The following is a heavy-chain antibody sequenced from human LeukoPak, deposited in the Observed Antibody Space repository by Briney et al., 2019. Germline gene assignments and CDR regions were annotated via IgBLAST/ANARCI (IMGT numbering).Heavy chain of an antibody. CDR3: AREGEPGAFDI. CDR2: ISSSSSTI. Sequence: YHWGWIRQAPGKGLEWVSYISSSSSTIYYADSVKGRFTISRDNAKNSLYLQMNSLRAEDTAVYYCAREGEPGAFDIWGQGTMVTVSS. J-gene: IGHJ3*02. V-gene: IGHV3-11*04. CDR1: YH. D-gene: IGHD3-16*01.